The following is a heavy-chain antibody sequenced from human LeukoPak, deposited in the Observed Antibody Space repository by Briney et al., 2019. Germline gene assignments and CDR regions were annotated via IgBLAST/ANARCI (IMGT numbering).Heavy chain of an antibody. CDR2: IKQDGSEK. J-gene: IGHJ4*02. V-gene: IGHV3-7*01. Sequence: GGSLRLSCAASGFTFSSYWMSWVRQAPGKGLEWVANIKQDGSEKYYVDSVKGRFTISRDNAKNSLYLQMNSLRAEDTAVYYCARDVYSGYYTNDYWGQGTLFTVSS. CDR3: ARDVYSGYYTNDY. D-gene: IGHD3-3*01. CDR1: GFTFSSYW.